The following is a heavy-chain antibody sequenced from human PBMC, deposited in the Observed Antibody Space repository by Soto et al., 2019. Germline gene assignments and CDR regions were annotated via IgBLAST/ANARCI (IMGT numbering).Heavy chain of an antibody. CDR1: GFTFGDYA. J-gene: IGHJ6*02. Sequence: GSLRLSCTASGFTFGDYAMTWVRQAPGKGLEWVGFMRSIGYGGTADYAASVKGRFTISRDDSKSIAYLQMNSLKSEDTAVYYCTRDVDIGPVYYYYGMDVWGQGTTVTVSS. CDR3: TRDVDIGPVYYYYGMDV. D-gene: IGHD5-12*01. V-gene: IGHV3-49*04. CDR2: MRSIGYGGTA.